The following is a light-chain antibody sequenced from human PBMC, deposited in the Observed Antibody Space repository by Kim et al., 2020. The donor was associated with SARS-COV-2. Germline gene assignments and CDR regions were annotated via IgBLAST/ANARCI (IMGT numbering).Light chain of an antibody. Sequence: QSALTQPASVSGSPGQSITISCTGTSSDVGGYKYVSWYQQHPGKAPKLMIYDVTQRPSGGSDRFSGSKSGNTASLTISGLQAEDEADYYCSSYTTSATGVFGGGTQLTVL. J-gene: IGLJ3*02. CDR2: DVT. CDR1: SSDVGGYKY. CDR3: SSYTTSATGV. V-gene: IGLV2-14*01.